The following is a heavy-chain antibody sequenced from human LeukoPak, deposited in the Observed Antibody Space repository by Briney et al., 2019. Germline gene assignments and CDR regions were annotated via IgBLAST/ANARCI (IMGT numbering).Heavy chain of an antibody. D-gene: IGHD3-3*01. CDR2: IKQDGTKK. CDR3: AAPSAYSYEAVDL. V-gene: IGHV3-7*01. CDR1: GFTFSSYW. Sequence: PGGSLRLSCAASGFTFSSYWMSWVRQAPGKGLEWVANIKQDGTKKYYVDSVKGRFTISRDSAKNSLYLQMNSLRAEDTAVYYWAAPSAYSYEAVDLWGQGTMVTVSS. J-gene: IGHJ3*01.